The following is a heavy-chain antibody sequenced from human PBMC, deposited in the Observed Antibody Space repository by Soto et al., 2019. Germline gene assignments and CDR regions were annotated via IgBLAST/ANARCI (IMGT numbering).Heavy chain of an antibody. J-gene: IGHJ4*02. CDR1: GGSIDSNHW. CDR2: IFHTGST. D-gene: IGHD3-10*01. Sequence: LSLTCAFSGGSIDSNHWWSGVRQPPGKGLEWIGEIFHTGSTNYSPSLKNRVTISIDKSKNHFSLKLSAVTAADTAFYYCARNFYYGFDYWGQGTLVTVSS. V-gene: IGHV4-4*02. CDR3: ARNFYYGFDY.